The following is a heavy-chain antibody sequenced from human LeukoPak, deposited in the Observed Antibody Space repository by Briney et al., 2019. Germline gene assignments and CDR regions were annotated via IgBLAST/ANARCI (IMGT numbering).Heavy chain of an antibody. Sequence: PGGSLRLSCAASGFIVSNNYMNWVRQAPGKGLEWVSVIYSGGSTYYADSVKGRFTISRDNSKNTLYLQMNSLRAEDTAVYYCASARWLVPTPWYWGQGTLVTVSS. D-gene: IGHD6-19*01. CDR3: ASARWLVPTPWY. CDR2: IYSGGST. CDR1: GFIVSNNY. V-gene: IGHV3-66*01. J-gene: IGHJ4*02.